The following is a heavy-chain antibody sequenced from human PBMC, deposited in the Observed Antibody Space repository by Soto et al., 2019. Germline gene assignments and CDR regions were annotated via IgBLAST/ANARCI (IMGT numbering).Heavy chain of an antibody. D-gene: IGHD2-15*01. J-gene: IGHJ4*02. CDR1: GFTFSSYG. V-gene: IGHV3-33*01. Sequence: GGSLRLSCAASGFTFSSYGMHWVRQAPGKGLEWVAVIWYDGSNKYYADSVKGRFTISRDNSKNTLYLQMNSLRAEDTAVYYCASSYCSGGSCYDFYFDYWGQGTLVTVSS. CDR3: ASSYCSGGSCYDFYFDY. CDR2: IWYDGSNK.